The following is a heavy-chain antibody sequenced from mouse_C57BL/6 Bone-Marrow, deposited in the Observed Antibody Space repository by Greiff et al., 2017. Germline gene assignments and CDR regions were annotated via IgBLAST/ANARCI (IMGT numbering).Heavy chain of an antibody. CDR1: GFTFSSYA. CDR3: ARGSYDYDEGFDY. D-gene: IGHD2-4*01. V-gene: IGHV5-4*01. CDR2: ISDGGSYT. J-gene: IGHJ2*01. Sequence: EVQLVESGGGLVKPGGSLKLSCAASGFTFSSYAMSWVRQTPEKRLEWVATISDGGSYTYYPDNVKGRFTISRDNANNNLYLQMSHLKSEDTAMYYCARGSYDYDEGFDYWGQGTTLTVSS.